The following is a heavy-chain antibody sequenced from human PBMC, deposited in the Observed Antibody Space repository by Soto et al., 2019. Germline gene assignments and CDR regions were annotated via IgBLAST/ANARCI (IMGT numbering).Heavy chain of an antibody. CDR3: ARARVSAFWYFDL. J-gene: IGHJ2*01. D-gene: IGHD2-21*01. Sequence: SETLSLTCTVSGGPISGYYYAWIRQTPRKALEWLGSIYHSGTTKFNPSLKSRLTMSVDASKKRFSLNLNSVTAADTAIYYCARARVSAFWYFDLWGRGSLVTVSS. CDR2: IYHSGTT. CDR1: GGPISGYY. V-gene: IGHV4-59*01.